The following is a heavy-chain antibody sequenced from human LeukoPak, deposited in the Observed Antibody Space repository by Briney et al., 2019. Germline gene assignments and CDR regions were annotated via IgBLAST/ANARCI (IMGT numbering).Heavy chain of an antibody. D-gene: IGHD3-16*02. CDR3: ARDQIMITFGGVIDDY. Sequence: ASVKVSCKASGYTFTGYYMHWVRQAPGQGLEWMGRINPNSGGTNYAQKFQGRVTMTRDTSISTAYMELSRLRSDGTAVYYCARDQIMITFGGVIDDYWGQGTLVTVSS. CDR2: INPNSGGT. V-gene: IGHV1-2*06. CDR1: GYTFTGYY. J-gene: IGHJ4*02.